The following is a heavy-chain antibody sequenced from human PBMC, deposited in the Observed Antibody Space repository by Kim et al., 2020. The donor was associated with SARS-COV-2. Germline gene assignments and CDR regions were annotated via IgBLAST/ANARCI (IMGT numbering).Heavy chain of an antibody. V-gene: IGHV3-23*01. CDR3: VKGTGSSGWYALADY. CDR2: ISGSGGST. D-gene: IGHD6-19*01. Sequence: GGSLRLSCAASGFTFSSYAMSWVRQAPGKGLEWVSAISGSGGSTYYADSVKGRFTISRDNSKNTLYVQMNSLRAEDTAVYYCVKGTGSSGWYALADYWGQGTLVTVSS. J-gene: IGHJ4*02. CDR1: GFTFSSYA.